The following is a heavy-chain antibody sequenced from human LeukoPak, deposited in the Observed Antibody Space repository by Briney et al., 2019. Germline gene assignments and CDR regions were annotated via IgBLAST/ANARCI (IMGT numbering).Heavy chain of an antibody. Sequence: GGSLRLSCAASGFTFSNYEMNWVRQARGKGLEWLSYINSSSSTIYYADSVKRRFTISRDNARNSLSLQMNSLRAEDTAVYYCARGYYDISGYLPDYCGQGALFSASS. CDR2: INSSSSTI. CDR3: ARGYYDISGYLPDY. D-gene: IGHD3-22*01. J-gene: IGHJ4*02. V-gene: IGHV3-48*03. CDR1: GFTFSNYE.